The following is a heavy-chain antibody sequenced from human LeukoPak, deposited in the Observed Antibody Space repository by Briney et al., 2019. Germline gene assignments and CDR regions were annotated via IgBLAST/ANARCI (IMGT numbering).Heavy chain of an antibody. CDR2: IYPGDSDT. V-gene: IGHV5-51*01. CDR1: GYSFTNYW. CDR3: AKQRAARRIDAFDI. J-gene: IGHJ3*02. D-gene: IGHD6-6*01. Sequence: GESLKIPCKGSGYSFTNYWIGWVRQMPGKGLEWMGIIYPGDSDTRYSPSFQGQVTISADKSIYTAYLQWSSLKASDTAMYYCAKQRAARRIDAFDIWGQGTMVTVSS.